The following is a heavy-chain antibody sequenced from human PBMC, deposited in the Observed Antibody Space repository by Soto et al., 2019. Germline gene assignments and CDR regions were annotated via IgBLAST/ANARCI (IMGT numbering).Heavy chain of an antibody. CDR1: GYTFTSYA. V-gene: IGHV1-3*01. D-gene: IGHD1-26*01. Sequence: QVQLVQSGAEVKKPGASVKVSCKAPGYTFTSYAMHWVRQAPGQRLEWMGWINAGNGNTKYSQKFQGRVTITRDTSASTAYMELSSLRSEDTAVYYCARGLGLYYFDYWGQGTLVTVSS. CDR2: INAGNGNT. J-gene: IGHJ4*02. CDR3: ARGLGLYYFDY.